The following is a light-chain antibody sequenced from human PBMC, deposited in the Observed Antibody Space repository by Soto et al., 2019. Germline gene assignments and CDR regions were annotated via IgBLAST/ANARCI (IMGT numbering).Light chain of an antibody. CDR1: QSVSSSY. J-gene: IGKJ5*01. Sequence: EIVLTQSPGTLSLSPGERATLSCRASQSVSSSYLAWYQQKPGQAPRLLIYGASSRATGIPDRFSGSGSGTDSSLTISRLEPEDFAVYYCQQYGSSITFGQGTRLEIK. CDR3: QQYGSSIT. V-gene: IGKV3-20*01. CDR2: GAS.